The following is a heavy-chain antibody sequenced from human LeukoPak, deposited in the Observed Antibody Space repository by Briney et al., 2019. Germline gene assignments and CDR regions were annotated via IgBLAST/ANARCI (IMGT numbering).Heavy chain of an antibody. CDR2: INWNGGST. D-gene: IGHD6-19*01. J-gene: IGHJ3*02. Sequence: GGSLRLSCAASGFTFDDYGMSWVRQAPGKGLEWVSGINWNGGSTDYADSVKGRFTISRDNAKNSLYLQMNSLRAEDTALYYCAREIAVAAADAFDIWGQGTMVTVSS. CDR3: AREIAVAAADAFDI. CDR1: GFTFDDYG. V-gene: IGHV3-20*04.